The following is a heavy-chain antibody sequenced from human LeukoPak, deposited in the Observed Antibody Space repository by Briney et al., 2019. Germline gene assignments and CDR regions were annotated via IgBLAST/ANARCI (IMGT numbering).Heavy chain of an antibody. Sequence: AASVKVSCKASGGTFSSYAISWVRQAPGQGLEWMGGIIPIFGTANYAQKVQGRVTITADESTSTAYMELSSLRSEDTAVYYCARDCGDSGSYYWDAFDIWGQGTMVTVSS. V-gene: IGHV1-69*01. CDR3: ARDCGDSGSYYWDAFDI. J-gene: IGHJ3*02. CDR1: GGTFSSYA. D-gene: IGHD1-26*01. CDR2: IIPIFGTA.